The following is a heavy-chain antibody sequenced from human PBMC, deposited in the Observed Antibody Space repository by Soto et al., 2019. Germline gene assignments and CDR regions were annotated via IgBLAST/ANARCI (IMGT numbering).Heavy chain of an antibody. Sequence: PGGSLRLSCAASGFTFSSYEMNWVRQAPGKGLEWVSYISSSGSTIYYADSVKGRFTISRDNAKNSLYLQMNSLRAEDTAVYYCARWKRDIVVVVAATDTDAFDIWGQGTMVTVSS. CDR2: ISSSGSTI. J-gene: IGHJ3*02. CDR3: ARWKRDIVVVVAATDTDAFDI. D-gene: IGHD2-15*01. V-gene: IGHV3-48*03. CDR1: GFTFSSYE.